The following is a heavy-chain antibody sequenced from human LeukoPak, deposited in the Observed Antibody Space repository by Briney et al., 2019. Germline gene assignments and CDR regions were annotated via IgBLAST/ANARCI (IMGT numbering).Heavy chain of an antibody. V-gene: IGHV3-48*01. CDR3: ARGSGGSCSDFDY. CDR2: ISSSSTI. CDR1: GFTFSSYS. Sequence: PGGSLRLSCAASGFTFSSYSMNWVRQAPGKGLEWVSYISSSSTIYCADSVKGRFTISRDNAKNSLYLQMNSLRAEDTAVYYCARGSGGSCSDFDYWGQGTLVTVSS. D-gene: IGHD2-15*01. J-gene: IGHJ4*02.